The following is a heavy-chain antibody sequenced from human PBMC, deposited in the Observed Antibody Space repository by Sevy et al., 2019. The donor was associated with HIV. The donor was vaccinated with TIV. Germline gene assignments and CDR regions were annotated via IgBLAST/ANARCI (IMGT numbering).Heavy chain of an antibody. CDR1: GFIFNSYA. J-gene: IGHJ4*02. V-gene: IGHV3-30-3*01. CDR2: ISYDGSNK. CDR3: ARDVKTTLCGSYFCSSGIGY. Sequence: GGSLRLSCAASGFIFNSYAMIWVRQAPGKGLEWVAVISYDGSNKYYADSVKGRFTISRDNSKNTLYLQMNSLRAEDTAVYYCARDVKTTLCGSYFCSSGIGYWGQGTLVTVSS. D-gene: IGHD1-26*01.